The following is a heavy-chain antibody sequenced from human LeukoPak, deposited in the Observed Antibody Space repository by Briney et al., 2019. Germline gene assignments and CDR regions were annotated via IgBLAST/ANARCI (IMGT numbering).Heavy chain of an antibody. J-gene: IGHJ4*02. CDR2: IYYSGST. CDR3: ARQSPYCSSTSCHGYYFDY. CDR1: GGSISSYY. D-gene: IGHD2-2*01. V-gene: IGHV4-59*08. Sequence: KPSETLSLTCTVSGGSISSYYWSWIRQPPGKGLEWIGYIYYSGSTNYNPSLKRRVTISVDTSKNQFSLKLSSVTAADTAVYYCARQSPYCSSTSCHGYYFDYWGQGTLVTVSS.